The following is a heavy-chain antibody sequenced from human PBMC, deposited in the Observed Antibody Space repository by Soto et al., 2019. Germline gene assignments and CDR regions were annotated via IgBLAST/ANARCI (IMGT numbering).Heavy chain of an antibody. D-gene: IGHD3-10*01. V-gene: IGHV4-31*03. J-gene: IGHJ5*02. Sequence: LSLTCTVSGGSISSGGYYWSWIRQHPGKGLEWIGDIYYSGSTNYNPSLKSRVTISVDTSKNQFSLKLGSVTAADTAVYYCARVGGYYYGSGSYAFWFDPWGQGTLVTLSS. CDR1: GGSISSGGYY. CDR2: IYYSGST. CDR3: ARVGGYYYGSGSYAFWFDP.